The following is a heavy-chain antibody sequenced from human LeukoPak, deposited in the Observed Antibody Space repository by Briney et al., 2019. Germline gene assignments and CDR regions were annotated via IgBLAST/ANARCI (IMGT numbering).Heavy chain of an antibody. CDR1: GYIFTSYG. CDR3: ARDGQRLQTSSDFDY. J-gene: IGHJ4*02. V-gene: IGHV1-18*01. Sequence: ASVKVSCKASGYIFTSYGISWVRQAPGQGLEWMGWVSAYNGNTNYAQKLQGRVTMTTDTSTSTAYMELRSLRSDDTAVYYCARDGQRLQTSSDFDYWGQGTLVTVSS. D-gene: IGHD6-25*01. CDR2: VSAYNGNT.